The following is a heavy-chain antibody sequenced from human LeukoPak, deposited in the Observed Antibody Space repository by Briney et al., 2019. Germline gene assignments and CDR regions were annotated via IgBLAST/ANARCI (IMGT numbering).Heavy chain of an antibody. V-gene: IGHV4-39*07. CDR2: IYYSGST. CDR3: ARGPRVYYYDSSGYPYYFDY. CDR1: GGSISSSSYY. Sequence: SEILSLTCTVSGGSISSSSYYWGWIRQPPGKGLEWIGSIYYSGSTYYNPSLKSRVTISVDTSKNQFSLKLSSVTAADTAVYYCARGPRVYYYDSSGYPYYFDYWGQGTLVTVSS. J-gene: IGHJ4*02. D-gene: IGHD3-22*01.